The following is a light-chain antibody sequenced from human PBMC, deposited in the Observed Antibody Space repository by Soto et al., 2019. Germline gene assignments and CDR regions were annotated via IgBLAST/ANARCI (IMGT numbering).Light chain of an antibody. Sequence: EIVLTQSPGTLSLSPGERATLSCRASQSVDNHYIAWFQQNPGQAPRLLIYGTSTRPPGIPDRFSGSGSGTDFTLTISSLQSEDFAVYYCQQYSNWPPITFGQGTRREIK. CDR2: GTS. CDR1: QSVDNHY. CDR3: QQYSNWPPIT. V-gene: IGKV3-20*01. J-gene: IGKJ5*01.